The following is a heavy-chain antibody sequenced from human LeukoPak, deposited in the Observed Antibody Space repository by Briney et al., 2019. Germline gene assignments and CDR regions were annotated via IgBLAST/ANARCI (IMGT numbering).Heavy chain of an antibody. J-gene: IGHJ4*02. CDR3: ASSSSSWYSPFDY. V-gene: IGHV3-30-3*01. Sequence: GGSLRLSCAASGFTFSSYAMHWVRQAPGKGLEWVAVISYDGSNKYYADSVKGRFTISRDNSKNTLYLQMNSLRAEDTAVYYCASSSSSWYSPFDYWGQGTLVTVSS. CDR2: ISYDGSNK. D-gene: IGHD6-13*01. CDR1: GFTFSSYA.